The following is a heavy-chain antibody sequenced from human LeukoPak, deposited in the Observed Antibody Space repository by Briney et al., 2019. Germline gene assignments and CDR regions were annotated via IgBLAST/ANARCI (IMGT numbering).Heavy chain of an antibody. CDR1: GFTFSDYN. V-gene: IGHV3-11*04. Sequence: PGGSLRLSCAASGFTFSDYNMRWIRQAPGKGLEWVSSISRSGSTKYYADSVKGRFTISRGNAKNTLYLQMNSLRADDTAVYYCARDPTVVPVGMRTFHCYMDVWGKGTTVTVSS. CDR2: ISRSGSTK. J-gene: IGHJ6*03. D-gene: IGHD2-2*01. CDR3: ARDPTVVPVGMRTFHCYMDV.